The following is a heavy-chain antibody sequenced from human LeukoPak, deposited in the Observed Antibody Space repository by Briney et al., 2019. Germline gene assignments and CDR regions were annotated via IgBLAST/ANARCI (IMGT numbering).Heavy chain of an antibody. V-gene: IGHV3-33*01. Sequence: GGSLRLSCAASGFTFSTYGMNWVRQAPGKGLEWVAVIWYDGSHANYADAVKGRFTISRDNSKNTLYLQMNSPRAEDTAVYYCARDRGYSSRWNFGKDYYMDVWGKGTTVTVSS. CDR3: ARDRGYSSRWNFGKDYYMDV. CDR2: IWYDGSHA. D-gene: IGHD6-13*01. CDR1: GFTFSTYG. J-gene: IGHJ6*03.